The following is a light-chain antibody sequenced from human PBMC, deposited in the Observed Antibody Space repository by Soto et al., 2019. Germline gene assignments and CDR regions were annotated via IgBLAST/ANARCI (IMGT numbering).Light chain of an antibody. CDR2: GAS. V-gene: IGKV3-15*01. CDR3: QQRSNWPSLT. J-gene: IGKJ4*01. CDR1: QSVSSN. Sequence: ERVITQSQATLSVSPGERATLSYRDSQSVSSNLAWYQPKPGQAPRLLXYGASTRANGIPASISGGGSGTDFTLTISSLEPEDSSVYYYQQRSNWPSLTFCGGTKV.